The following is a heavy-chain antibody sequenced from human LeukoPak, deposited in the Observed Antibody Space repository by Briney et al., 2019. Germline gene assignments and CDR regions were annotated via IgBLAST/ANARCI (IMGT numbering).Heavy chain of an antibody. CDR1: GFTFSSYA. D-gene: IGHD6-13*01. J-gene: IGHJ4*02. V-gene: IGHV3-30-3*01. Sequence: GGSLRLSCAASGFTFSSYAMHWVRQAPGKGLEWVAVISYDGSNKYYADSVKGRFTISRDNSKNTLYLQMNSLRAEDTAVYYCASNIAEYYFDYWGQGTLVTVSS. CDR3: ASNIAEYYFDY. CDR2: ISYDGSNK.